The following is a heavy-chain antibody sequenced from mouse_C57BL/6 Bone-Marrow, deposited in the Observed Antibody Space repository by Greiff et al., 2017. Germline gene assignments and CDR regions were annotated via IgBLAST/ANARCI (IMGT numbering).Heavy chain of an antibody. CDR1: GYTFTDYE. CDR2: IDPETGGT. V-gene: IGHV1-15*01. D-gene: IGHD1-1*01. J-gene: IGHJ2*01. Sequence: VQLQQSGAELVRPGASVTLSCKASGYTFTDYEMHWVKQTPVHGLEWIGAIDPETGGTAYNQKFKGKAILTADKSSSTAYMELRSLTSEDSAVYYCTRGIVATNYFDYWGQGTTLTVSS. CDR3: TRGIVATNYFDY.